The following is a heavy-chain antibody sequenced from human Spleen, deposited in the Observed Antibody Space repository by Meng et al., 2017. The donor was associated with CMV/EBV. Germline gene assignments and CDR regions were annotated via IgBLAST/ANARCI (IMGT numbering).Heavy chain of an antibody. CDR1: GFTFSNAW. D-gene: IGHD2-21*01. Sequence: GESLKISCAASGFTFSNAWMSWVRQAPGKGLEWVGRIRNKGNSYTTDYAASVKGRFTISRDNAKNSLYLQMHNLRAEDTAVYFCARDLRPCGADCSGSAFNIWGQGTVVTVSS. J-gene: IGHJ3*02. CDR2: IRNKGNSYTT. V-gene: IGHV3-72*01. CDR3: ARDLRPCGADCSGSAFNI.